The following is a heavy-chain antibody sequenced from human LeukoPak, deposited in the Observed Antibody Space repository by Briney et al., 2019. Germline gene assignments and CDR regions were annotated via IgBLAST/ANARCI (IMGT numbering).Heavy chain of an antibody. J-gene: IGHJ1*01. D-gene: IGHD1-26*01. CDR1: GGSISNYY. CDR3: ARDGTSRSIQH. Sequence: SETLSPTCTVSGGSISNYYWSWIRQPPGKGLEWIGYIYNSGSTNYNPSLKSRVSISVDTSKNQFSLKLSSVTAADTAVYYCARDGTSRSIQHWGQGALVTVSS. V-gene: IGHV4-59*01. CDR2: IYNSGST.